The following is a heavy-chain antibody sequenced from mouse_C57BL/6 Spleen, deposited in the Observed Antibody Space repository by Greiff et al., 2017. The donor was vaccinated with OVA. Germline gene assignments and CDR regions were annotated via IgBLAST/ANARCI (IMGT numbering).Heavy chain of an antibody. CDR1: GFSLTSYG. CDR3: AKNSAIDYDWYFDV. D-gene: IGHD2-4*01. J-gene: IGHJ1*03. V-gene: IGHV2-5*01. Sequence: QVQLQQSGPGLVQPSQSLSITCTASGFSLTSYGVHWVRQSPGKGLEWLGVIWSGGSTDYNAAFMSRLSIIKDNSKSHVIFKISSLQADDTAIYYCAKNSAIDYDWYFDVWGTGTTVTVSS. CDR2: IWSGGST.